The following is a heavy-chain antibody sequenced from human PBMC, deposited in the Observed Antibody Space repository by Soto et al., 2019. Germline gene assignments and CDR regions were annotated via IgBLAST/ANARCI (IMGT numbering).Heavy chain of an antibody. V-gene: IGHV4-34*01. CDR2: INHSGST. CDR1: GGSFSGYY. Sequence: SETLSLTCAVYGGSFSGYYWSWIRQPPGKGLEWIGEINHSGSTNYNPSLKSRVTISVDTSKNQFSLKLSSVTAADTAVYYCARHNPASTVFGIVISLRYWGHGTLVTVSS. D-gene: IGHD3-3*01. J-gene: IGHJ4*01. CDR3: ARHNPASTVFGIVISLRY.